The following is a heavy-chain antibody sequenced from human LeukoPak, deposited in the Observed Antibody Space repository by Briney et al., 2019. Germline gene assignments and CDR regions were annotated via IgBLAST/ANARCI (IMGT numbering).Heavy chain of an antibody. V-gene: IGHV1-18*01. J-gene: IGHJ6*02. Sequence: GASVKVSCTASGYTFTSYGISWVRQAPGQGLEWMGWISAYNGNTNYAQKLQGRVTMTRNTSISTAYMELSSLRSEDTAVYYCARGEYCSSTSCYTPYYYYYGMDVWGQGTTVTVSS. CDR2: ISAYNGNT. CDR3: ARGEYCSSTSCYTPYYYYYGMDV. CDR1: GYTFTSYG. D-gene: IGHD2-2*02.